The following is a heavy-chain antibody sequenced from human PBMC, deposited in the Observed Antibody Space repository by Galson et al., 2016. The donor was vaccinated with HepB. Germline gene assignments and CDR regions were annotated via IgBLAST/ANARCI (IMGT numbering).Heavy chain of an antibody. CDR1: GFAFSSYA. CDR3: ARDYVPGA. J-gene: IGHJ5*02. V-gene: IGHV3-23*01. CDR2: ISGSGAST. Sequence: SGFAFSSYAMSWVRQAPGKGLEWVSVISGSGASTYYADSVKGRFTISRDNARHSLYLEMNSLRGEDTAMYYCARDYVPGAWGQGVLVTVSS. D-gene: IGHD3-10*01.